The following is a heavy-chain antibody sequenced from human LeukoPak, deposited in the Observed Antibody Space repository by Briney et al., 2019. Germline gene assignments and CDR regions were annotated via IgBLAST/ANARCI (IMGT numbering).Heavy chain of an antibody. CDR1: GFTFSSYA. D-gene: IGHD1-26*01. Sequence: GGSLRLSCAASGFTFSSYAMHWVRQAPGKGLEYVSAISSNGGSTYYANSVKGRFTISRDNSKNTLYLQMGSLRAEDTVLYYCVKARSGSYYDYFQHWGQGTLVTVSS. CDR2: ISSNGGST. V-gene: IGHV3-64*01. CDR3: VKARSGSYYDYFQH. J-gene: IGHJ1*01.